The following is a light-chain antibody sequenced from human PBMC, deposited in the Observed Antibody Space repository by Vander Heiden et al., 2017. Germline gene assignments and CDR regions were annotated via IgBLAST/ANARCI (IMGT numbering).Light chain of an antibody. V-gene: IGLV2-14*03. J-gene: IGLJ3*02. CDR2: GVS. Sequence: QSALPQPASVSGSPGQSITISSTRRSSDIDAYHYVSWYQQHPGKAPKLIICGVSDRPSGISNRVSGSKSGNTASLTISGLQAEDEADYYCTSDTSGSTPWVLGGGTKLTVL. CDR3: TSDTSGSTPWV. CDR1: SSDIDAYHY.